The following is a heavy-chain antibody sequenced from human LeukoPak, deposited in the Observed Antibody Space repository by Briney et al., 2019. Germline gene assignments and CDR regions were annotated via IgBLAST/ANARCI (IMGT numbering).Heavy chain of an antibody. V-gene: IGHV3-48*01. Sequence: GGSLRLSCAASGFTFSSYSMNWVRQAPGKGLEWVSYISSSSSTIYYADSVKGRFTISRDNAKNSLYLQMNSLRAEDTAVYYCARAVEMATMIERPFQHWGQGTLVTVSS. CDR1: GFTFSSYS. CDR3: ARAVEMATMIERPFQH. J-gene: IGHJ1*01. D-gene: IGHD5-24*01. CDR2: ISSSSSTI.